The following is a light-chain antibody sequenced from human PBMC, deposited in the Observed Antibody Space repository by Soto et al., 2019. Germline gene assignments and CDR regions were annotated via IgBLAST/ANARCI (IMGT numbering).Light chain of an antibody. Sequence: QSALTQPPSASGSPGQSVTISCTGTSSDVGTHGYVSWYQQHAGKAPKLIIFEVSNRPSGISDRFSGFKSANTAYLTISGVQPEDEADYHCSSYTTIKTVVFGGGTKLTVL. V-gene: IGLV2-14*01. J-gene: IGLJ2*01. CDR2: EVS. CDR1: SSDVGTHGY. CDR3: SSYTTIKTVV.